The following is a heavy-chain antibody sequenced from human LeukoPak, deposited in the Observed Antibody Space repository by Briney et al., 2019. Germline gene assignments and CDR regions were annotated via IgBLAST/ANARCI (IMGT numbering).Heavy chain of an antibody. CDR3: ARGYGDDILTGFDY. CDR1: GGTFSSYA. CDR2: IIPIFGTA. V-gene: IGHV1-69*05. D-gene: IGHD3-9*01. Sequence: GASVKVSCKASGGTFSSYAISWVRQAPGQGLEWMGGIIPIFGTANYAQKFQGRVTITTDESTSTAYMELSSLRSEDTAVYYCARGYGDDILTGFDYWGQGTLVTVSS. J-gene: IGHJ4*02.